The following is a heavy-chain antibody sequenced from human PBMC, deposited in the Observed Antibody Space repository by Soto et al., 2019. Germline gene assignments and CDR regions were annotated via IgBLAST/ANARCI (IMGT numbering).Heavy chain of an antibody. CDR1: GFTFSNYP. Sequence: EVQLVESGGDLVQHGGSLRLSCAASGFTFSNYPMYWVRQTPGKGLVWVSRISSDGRSTIYADSVKGRFTISRDNARNTLYLQRNTLRAEDTAVYYCGRVGNGEGYYWGQGTLVTVSS. V-gene: IGHV3-74*01. J-gene: IGHJ4*02. CDR2: ISSDGRST. CDR3: GRVGNGEGYY. D-gene: IGHD2-8*01.